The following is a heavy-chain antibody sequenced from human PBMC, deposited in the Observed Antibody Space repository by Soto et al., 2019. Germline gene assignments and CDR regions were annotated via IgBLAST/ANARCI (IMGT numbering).Heavy chain of an antibody. CDR1: LFTFTISA. J-gene: IGHJ4*02. CDR3: AAGGDIGY. V-gene: IGHV1-58*01. Sequence: ASVXVSFKSSLFTFTISALQGVRQARGQRLEWIGWIVVGSGNTNYAQKFQERVTITRDMSTSTAYMELSSLRSEDTAVYYCAAGGDIGYWGQGTLVTVSS. D-gene: IGHD2-15*01. CDR2: IVVGSGNT.